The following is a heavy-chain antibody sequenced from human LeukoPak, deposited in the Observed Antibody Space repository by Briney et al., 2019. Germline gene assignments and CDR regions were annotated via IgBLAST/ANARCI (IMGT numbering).Heavy chain of an antibody. CDR3: ARDSPSYCSGGSCYPNYYYYMDV. CDR2: IKQDGSEK. J-gene: IGHJ6*03. Sequence: GGSLRLSCAASGFIFSSYWMSWVRQAPGKGLEWVANIKQDGSEKYYVDSVKGRFTISRDNAKNSLYLQMNSLRAEDTAVYYCARDSPSYCSGGSCYPNYYYYMDVWGKGTTVTVSS. D-gene: IGHD2-15*01. CDR1: GFIFSSYW. V-gene: IGHV3-7*01.